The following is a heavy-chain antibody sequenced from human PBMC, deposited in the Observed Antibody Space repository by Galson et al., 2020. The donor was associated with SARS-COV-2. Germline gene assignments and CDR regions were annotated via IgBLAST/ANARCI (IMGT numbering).Heavy chain of an antibody. V-gene: IGHV3-30-3*01. D-gene: IGHD3-22*01. CDR2: ISYDGSNK. CDR3: ARDPVGFSYDSSGYYYPTYGMDV. Sequence: GESLKISCAASGFTFSSYAMHWVRQAPGKGLEWVAVISYDGSNKYYADSVKGRFTISRDNSKNTLYLQMNSLRAEDTAVYYCARDPVGFSYDSSGYYYPTYGMDVWGQGTTVTVSS. CDR1: GFTFSSYA. J-gene: IGHJ6*02.